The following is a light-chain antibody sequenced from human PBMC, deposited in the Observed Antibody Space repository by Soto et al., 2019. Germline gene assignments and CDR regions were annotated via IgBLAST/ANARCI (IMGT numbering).Light chain of an antibody. V-gene: IGLV2-14*01. CDR3: FSFSTTSTHA. Sequence: QSALTQPASLSGSPGQSITISCTGTSSDIGAYDYVSWIQQQPGKAPKLMTSEVNNRPSGVSNRFSGTKSGNTAYLTISVLQIDVEAGYICFSFSTTSTHAFGTVTKHTV. CDR2: EVN. J-gene: IGLJ1*01. CDR1: SSDIGAYDY.